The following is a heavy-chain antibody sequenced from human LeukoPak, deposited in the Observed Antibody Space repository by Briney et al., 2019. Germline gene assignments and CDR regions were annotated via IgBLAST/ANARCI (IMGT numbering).Heavy chain of an antibody. J-gene: IGHJ4*02. V-gene: IGHV3-21*01. CDR2: ISSSSSYI. Sequence: GRSLRLSCAASGFTFSSYSMNWVRQAPGKGLEWVSSISSSSSYISYADSVKGRFTISRDNAKTSLYLQMSSLRAEDTAVYYCARDRGAAAHYWGQGTLVTVSS. CDR1: GFTFSSYS. CDR3: ARDRGAAAHY. D-gene: IGHD6-13*01.